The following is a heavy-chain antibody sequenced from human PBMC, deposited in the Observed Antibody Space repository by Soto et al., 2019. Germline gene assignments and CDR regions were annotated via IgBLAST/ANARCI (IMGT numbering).Heavy chain of an antibody. J-gene: IGHJ5*02. CDR3: ARVATGSYNWFDP. CDR1: GFTFTNYW. CDR2: INSDGTRT. D-gene: IGHD1-26*01. V-gene: IGHV3-74*01. Sequence: EVQLVESGGGLVQPGGSLRLSCAACGFTFTNYWMHWVRQAPGKGLERVSRINSDGTRTTYAVSMKGPFTISRDNAKNTLYLQMNSLRAEDTAVYYCARVATGSYNWFDPWGQGTLVTVSS.